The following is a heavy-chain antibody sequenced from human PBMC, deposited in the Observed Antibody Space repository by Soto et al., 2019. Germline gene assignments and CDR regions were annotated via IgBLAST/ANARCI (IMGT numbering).Heavy chain of an antibody. D-gene: IGHD6-25*01. CDR2: MNPYSGNT. CDR1: GYTFTTYD. CDR3: ARRTERSGPRYFDY. V-gene: IGHV1-8*01. J-gene: IGHJ4*02. Sequence: ASVKVSCKASGYTFTTYDISWVRQATGQGLEWMGWMNPYSGNTGYAQKFQGRVTVTRNTSISTVYMELSGLRPDDTAVYYCARRTERSGPRYFDYWGQGSQVTVSS.